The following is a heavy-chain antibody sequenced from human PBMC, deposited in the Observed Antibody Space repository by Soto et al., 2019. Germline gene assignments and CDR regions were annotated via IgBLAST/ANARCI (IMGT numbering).Heavy chain of an antibody. Sequence: QVQLVQSGAEVKKPGSSVKVSCKASGGTFSSYTISWVRQAPGQGLEWMGRLIPIIGIAHYAQKFQGRVTITAEKSTSTAYMELSSLRSEDTAVYYCARATGGGFDPWGQGTLVTVSS. V-gene: IGHV1-69*02. CDR1: GGTFSSYT. D-gene: IGHD3-10*01. J-gene: IGHJ5*02. CDR2: LIPIIGIA. CDR3: ARATGGGFDP.